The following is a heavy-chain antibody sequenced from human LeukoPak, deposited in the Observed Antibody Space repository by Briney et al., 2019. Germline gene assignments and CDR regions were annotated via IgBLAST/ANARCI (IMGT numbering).Heavy chain of an antibody. CDR1: GFTFSSYS. J-gene: IGHJ4*02. CDR2: ISSSSSYI. CDR3: ARVSLSSGWYDY. V-gene: IGHV3-21*01. D-gene: IGHD6-19*01. Sequence: GGSLRLSCAASGFTFSSYSMNWVRQAPGKGLEWVSPISSSSSYIYYADSVKGRFTISRDNAKNSLYLQMNSLRAEDTAVYYCARVSLSSGWYDYWGQGTLVTVSS.